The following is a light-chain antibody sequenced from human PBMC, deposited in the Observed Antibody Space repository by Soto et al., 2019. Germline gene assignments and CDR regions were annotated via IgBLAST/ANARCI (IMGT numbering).Light chain of an antibody. Sequence: QSALTQPPSASGSPGQSVTISCTGTSSDVGDYNYVSWYQQHPGKAPKFMIYEVSKRPSGVPDRFSGSKSGNTASLTVSGLQAEDEADYYCSSYAGSNNLVFGGGTKLTVL. CDR1: SSDVGDYNY. CDR3: SSYAGSNNLV. V-gene: IGLV2-8*01. J-gene: IGLJ2*01. CDR2: EVS.